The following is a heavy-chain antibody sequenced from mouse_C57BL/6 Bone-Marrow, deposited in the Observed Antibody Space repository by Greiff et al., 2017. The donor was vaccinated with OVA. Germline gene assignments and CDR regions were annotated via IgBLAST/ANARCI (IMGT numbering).Heavy chain of an antibody. CDR1: GYTFTSYW. Sequence: QVQLKQPGAELVKPGASVKLSCKASGYTFTSYWMHWVKQRPGRGLEWIGRIDPNSGGTKYNEKFKSKATLTVDKPSSTAYMQLSSLTSEDSAVYYCARRGIYYDYDGGYAMDYWGQGTSVTVSS. V-gene: IGHV1-72*01. CDR2: IDPNSGGT. J-gene: IGHJ4*01. CDR3: ARRGIYYDYDGGYAMDY. D-gene: IGHD2-4*01.